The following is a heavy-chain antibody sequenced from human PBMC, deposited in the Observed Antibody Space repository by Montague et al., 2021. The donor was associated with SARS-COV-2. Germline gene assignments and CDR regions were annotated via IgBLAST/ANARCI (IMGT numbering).Heavy chain of an antibody. J-gene: IGHJ6*02. CDR1: GYSISSGYC. CDR3: AGDFTLGMDV. Sequence: SETLSLTCIVSGYSISSGYCWGWVRQPPGEGLEWLGFIEYSGSTYYNPSLKTRVTMSLDTSKNQFSLKLTSATAADTALYYFAGDFTLGMDVWGRGTTVTVSS. V-gene: IGHV4-38-2*02. CDR2: IEYSGST.